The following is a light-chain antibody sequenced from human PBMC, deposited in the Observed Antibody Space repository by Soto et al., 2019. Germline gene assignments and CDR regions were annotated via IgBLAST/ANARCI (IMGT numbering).Light chain of an antibody. CDR3: QHGYTAPPR. CDR2: AAS. J-gene: IGKJ5*01. V-gene: IGKV1-39*01. Sequence: DIQMTQSPSSLSASVGARVTFTCRARQRIGNYLNWYQQKSGNAPKLLIYAASSLQSGVPSRFSGSGSGTDFTLSISSLQPDDFANDYCQHGYTAPPRFGHGTRLEIK. CDR1: QRIGNY.